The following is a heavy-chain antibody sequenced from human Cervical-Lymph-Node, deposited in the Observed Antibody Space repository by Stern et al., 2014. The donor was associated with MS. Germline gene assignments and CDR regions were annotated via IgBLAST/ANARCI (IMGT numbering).Heavy chain of an antibody. D-gene: IGHD3-10*01. J-gene: IGHJ4*02. CDR2: ISDTGSTI. CDR1: GFTFSSYS. CDR3: ARSRAVRGVTPDY. V-gene: IGHV3-48*01. Sequence: EVQLVQSGGGLVQPGGSLRLSCAASGFTFSSYSMNWVRQAPGKGLEWVSFISDTGSTIYYADSVKGRFTISRDNAKNSLYLQMNSLRAEDTAVYYCARSRAVRGVTPDYWGQGTLVTVSS.